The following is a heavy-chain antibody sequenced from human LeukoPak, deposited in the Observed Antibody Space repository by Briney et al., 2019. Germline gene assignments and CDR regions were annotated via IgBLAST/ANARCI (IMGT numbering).Heavy chain of an antibody. CDR3: ARAGGLWLVQSYYFDY. CDR1: GFTFSGYA. J-gene: IGHJ4*02. CDR2: ISYDGSNK. V-gene: IGHV3-30-3*01. D-gene: IGHD6-19*01. Sequence: GGSLRLSCAASGFTFSGYAMHWVRQAPGKGLEWVAVISYDGSNKYYADSVKGRFTISRGNSKNTLYLQMNSLRAEDTAVYYCARAGGLWLVQSYYFDYWGQGTLVTVSS.